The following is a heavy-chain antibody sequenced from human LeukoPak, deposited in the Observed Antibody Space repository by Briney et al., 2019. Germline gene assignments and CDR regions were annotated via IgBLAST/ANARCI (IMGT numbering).Heavy chain of an antibody. CDR2: IYYSGSI. Sequence: SETLSLTCTVSGGSISSSSYYWGWIRQPPGKGLEWIGSIYYSGSIYYNPSLKSRVTISVDTSKNQFSLKLSSVTAADTAVYYCAGYGGNLSMRFDPWGQGTLVTVSS. V-gene: IGHV4-39*07. CDR1: GGSISSSSYY. CDR3: AGYGGNLSMRFDP. J-gene: IGHJ5*02. D-gene: IGHD4-23*01.